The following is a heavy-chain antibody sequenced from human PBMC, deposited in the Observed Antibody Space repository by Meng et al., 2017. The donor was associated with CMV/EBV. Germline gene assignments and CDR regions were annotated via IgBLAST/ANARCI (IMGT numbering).Heavy chain of an antibody. CDR2: ISGSGGST. D-gene: IGHD2-2*01. CDR1: GFTFSSYS. CDR3: AKHLRYCSSTSCRKRDYYYYYGMDV. Sequence: GGSLRLSCAASGFTFSSYSMNWVRQAPGKGLEWVSAISGSGGSTYYADSVKGRFTISRDNSKNTLYLQMNSLRAEDTAVYYCAKHLRYCSSTSCRKRDYYYYYGMDVWGQGTTVTVSS. J-gene: IGHJ6*02. V-gene: IGHV3-23*01.